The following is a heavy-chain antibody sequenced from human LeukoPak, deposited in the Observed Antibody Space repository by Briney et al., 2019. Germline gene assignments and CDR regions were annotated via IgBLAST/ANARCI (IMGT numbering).Heavy chain of an antibody. CDR2: IYHCGST. CDR1: GGSISSGGYY. CDR3: TRYLECLDY. J-gene: IGHJ4*02. Sequence: SETLSLTCTVSGGSISSGGYYWSWIRQPPGKGLEWIGYIYHCGSTYYNPSLKGRVTISVDRSKNQFSLKLSSVTAADTAVYYCTRYLECLDYWGQGTLVTVSS. D-gene: IGHD3-3*01. V-gene: IGHV4-30-2*01.